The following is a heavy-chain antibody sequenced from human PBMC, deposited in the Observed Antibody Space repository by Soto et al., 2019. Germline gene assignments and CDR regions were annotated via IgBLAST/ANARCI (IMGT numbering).Heavy chain of an antibody. CDR1: GGSIYSIYYY. V-gene: IGHV4-39*01. D-gene: IGHD6-19*01. CDR2: IYYSGST. CDR3: VSHRNYIVVSGSFFDY. J-gene: IGHJ4*02. Sequence: SETLSLTCTVSGGSIYSIYYYWGWIRQPPGKGLEWIESIYYSGSTHYNPSLKSRVTVSVDTSKNQFSLKLTSVTAADTAVYFCVSHRNYIVVSGSFFDYWSQGTLVTVSS.